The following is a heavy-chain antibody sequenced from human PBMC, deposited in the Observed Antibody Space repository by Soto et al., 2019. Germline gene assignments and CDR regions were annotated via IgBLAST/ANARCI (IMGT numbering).Heavy chain of an antibody. CDR1: GGSISSGDYY. CDR3: AGGLSYYYGMDV. J-gene: IGHJ6*02. CDR2: IYYSGST. D-gene: IGHD3-16*02. Sequence: SETLSLTCTVSGGSISSGDYYWSWIRQPPGKGLEWIGYIYYSGSTYYNPSLKSRVTISVDTSKNQFSLKLSSVTAADTAVYYCAGGLSYYYGMDVWGQGTTVTVSS. V-gene: IGHV4-30-4*01.